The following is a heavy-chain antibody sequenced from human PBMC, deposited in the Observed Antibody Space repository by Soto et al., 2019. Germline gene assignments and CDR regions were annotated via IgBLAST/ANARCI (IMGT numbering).Heavy chain of an antibody. Sequence: QVQLVESGGGVVQPGKSLRLSCVASGFSFSRSGMHWIRQPPGKGLEWLALIWYDGSNQYYLDSVKDRFTIFRDNSKNTLYLQMNSLRAEDTAVYYCASITVTNGFDIWGQVTMVTVSS. CDR3: ASITVTNGFDI. D-gene: IGHD4-17*01. V-gene: IGHV3-33*01. CDR2: IWYDGSNQ. CDR1: GFSFSRSG. J-gene: IGHJ3*02.